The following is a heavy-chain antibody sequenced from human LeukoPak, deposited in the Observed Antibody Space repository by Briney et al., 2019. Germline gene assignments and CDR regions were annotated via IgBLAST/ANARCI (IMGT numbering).Heavy chain of an antibody. CDR1: LITVTTNC. CDR2: ISGHDSTT. CDR3: ATSGGSYWS. D-gene: IGHD1-26*01. Sequence: GGSLRLSCAASLITVTTNCMSWVRQAPGKGLEWVSGISGHDSTTYYADSVKGRFTISRENSKNTLYLQMNSLRAEDTAVYYCATSGGSYWSWGQGTLVTVSS. V-gene: IGHV3-23*01. J-gene: IGHJ5*02.